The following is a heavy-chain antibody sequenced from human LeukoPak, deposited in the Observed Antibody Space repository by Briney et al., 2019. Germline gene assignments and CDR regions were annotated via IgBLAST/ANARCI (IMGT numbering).Heavy chain of an antibody. Sequence: GGSLGLSCAASGFSLSNYWMHWVRQAPGKGLMWVSQISPDGSQTFYADSVKGRFTISRDNAKNTLFLQMDSLRAEDTALYYRVRSLRSADFWGQGTLVTVSS. CDR1: GFSLSNYW. CDR3: VRSLRSADF. J-gene: IGHJ4*02. V-gene: IGHV3-74*01. CDR2: ISPDGSQT.